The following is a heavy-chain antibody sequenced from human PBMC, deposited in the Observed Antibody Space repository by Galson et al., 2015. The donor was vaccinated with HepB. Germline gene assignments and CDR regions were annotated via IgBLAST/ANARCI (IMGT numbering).Heavy chain of an antibody. Sequence: SLRLSCAASGFTFRDFYMSWVRQAPGKGLEYISYISSGGTITFYADSVKGRFTVSRDNAKESVHLQVNRLTGDDTAVYYRARHVEYCSNGTCYFGMDVWGQGTTVTVSS. V-gene: IGHV3-11*01. CDR2: ISSGGTIT. D-gene: IGHD2-8*01. CDR3: ARHVEYCSNGTCYFGMDV. CDR1: GFTFRDFY. J-gene: IGHJ6*02.